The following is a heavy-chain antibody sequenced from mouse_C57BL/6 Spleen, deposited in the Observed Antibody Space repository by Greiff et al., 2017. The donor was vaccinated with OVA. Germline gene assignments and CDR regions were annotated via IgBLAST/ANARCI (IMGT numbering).Heavy chain of an antibody. D-gene: IGHD2-2*01. CDR2: INPNYGTT. Sequence: VHVKQSGPELVKPGASVKISCKASGYSFTDYNMNWVKQSNGKSLEWIGVINPNYGTTSYNQKFKGKATLTVDQSSSTAYMQLNSLTSEDSAVYYCASSTMVYYYAMDYWGQGTSVTVSS. CDR1: GYSFTDYN. CDR3: ASSTMVYYYAMDY. J-gene: IGHJ4*01. V-gene: IGHV1-39*01.